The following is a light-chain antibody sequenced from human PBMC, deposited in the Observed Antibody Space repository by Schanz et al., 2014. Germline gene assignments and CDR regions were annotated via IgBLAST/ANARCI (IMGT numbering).Light chain of an antibody. CDR3: AAWDDSLSGWV. V-gene: IGLV1-44*01. J-gene: IGLJ3*02. CDR1: SSNIGSNT. CDR2: SNN. Sequence: QSVLTQPPSASGTAGQRVTISCSGSSSNIGSNTVNWYQQLPGAAPKLLIYSNNQRPSGVPDRFSGSKSGTSASLAISGLRSEDEADYYCAAWDDSLSGWVFGGGTKLTVL.